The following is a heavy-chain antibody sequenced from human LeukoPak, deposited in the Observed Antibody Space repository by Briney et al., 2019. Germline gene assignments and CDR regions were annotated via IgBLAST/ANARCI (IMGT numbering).Heavy chain of an antibody. CDR2: ISPDSGFI. J-gene: IGHJ5*02. Sequence: PGGSLRLSCAGSGFTFSIDGMNWVRQAPGKGLEWVSSISPDSGFIPQADSVKGRFTISRDNAKNSLYLQMESLRVEDTAVYYCANFQTVGVKPFEHWGQGTLVTVSS. CDR1: GFTFSIDG. D-gene: IGHD1-26*01. V-gene: IGHV3-21*01. CDR3: ANFQTVGVKPFEH.